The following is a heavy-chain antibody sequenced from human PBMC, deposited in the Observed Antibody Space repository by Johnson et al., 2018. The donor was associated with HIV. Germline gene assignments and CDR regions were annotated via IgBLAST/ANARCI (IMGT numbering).Heavy chain of an antibody. J-gene: IGHJ3*02. CDR2: IKQDGSEK. CDR3: ALGGIAAREEDAFDI. V-gene: IGHV3-7*05. Sequence: VQLVESGGGLVQPGGSLRLSCAASGFTFSSYWMSWVRQAPGKGLEWVANIKQDGSEKYYVDCVKGRITISRDNAKKSLYLQMNSLKTEDTAVYYCALGGIAAREEDAFDIWGQGTMVTVSS. CDR1: GFTFSSYW. D-gene: IGHD6-6*01.